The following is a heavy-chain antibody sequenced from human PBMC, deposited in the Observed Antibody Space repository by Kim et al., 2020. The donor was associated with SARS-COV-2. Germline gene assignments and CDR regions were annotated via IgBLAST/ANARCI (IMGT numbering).Heavy chain of an antibody. D-gene: IGHD4-4*01. CDR2: I. V-gene: IGHV3-11*04. Sequence: IYATAPVRGRFTFSRNNDKNSPYLQMNSLRAEDTAVYYCARGPNYSPFDYWGQGTLVTVSS. J-gene: IGHJ4*02. CDR3: ARGPNYSPFDY.